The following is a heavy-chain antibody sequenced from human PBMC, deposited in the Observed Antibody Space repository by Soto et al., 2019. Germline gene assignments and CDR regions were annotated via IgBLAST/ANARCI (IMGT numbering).Heavy chain of an antibody. J-gene: IGHJ5*02. CDR1: GFTFGDSY. D-gene: IGHD2-15*01. V-gene: IGHV3-11*06. CDR2: ISPGSRYP. CDR3: VRGGGGGLFDP. Sequence: GGSLRLSCAGSGFTFGDSYISWIRQAPGKGLEWLSYISPGSRYPAYADSVKGRFTISRDNAKRSLYLQMMSLTAEDTAIYYCVRGGGGGLFDPWGQGTMVTVSS.